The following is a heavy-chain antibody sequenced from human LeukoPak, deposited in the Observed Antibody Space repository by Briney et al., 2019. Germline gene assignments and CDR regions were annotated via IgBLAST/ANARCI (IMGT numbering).Heavy chain of an antibody. V-gene: IGHV1-2*02. Sequence: ASVKVSCKASGYTFTGYYRHWVRQAPGQGLEWMGWINPNSGGTNYAQKFQGRVTMTRDTSISTAYMELSRLRSDDTAVYYCARDLVTMVRGVSQIWGQGTLVTVSS. J-gene: IGHJ4*02. CDR2: INPNSGGT. CDR1: GYTFTGYY. CDR3: ARDLVTMVRGVSQI. D-gene: IGHD3-10*01.